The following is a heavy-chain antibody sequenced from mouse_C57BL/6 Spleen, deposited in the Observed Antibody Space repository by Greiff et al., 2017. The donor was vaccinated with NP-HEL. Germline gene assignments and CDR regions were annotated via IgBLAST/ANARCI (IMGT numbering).Heavy chain of an antibody. CDR2: ILPGSGST. V-gene: IGHV1-9*01. CDR1: GYTFTGYW. D-gene: IGHD3-2*02. Sequence: QVQLQQSGAELMKPGASVKLSCKATGYTFTGYWIEWVKQRPGHGLEWIGEILPGSGSTNYNEKFKGKATFTADTSSNTAYMQLSSLTTEDSAIYYCARRDSSGPAWFAYWGQGTLVTVSA. J-gene: IGHJ3*01. CDR3: ARRDSSGPAWFAY.